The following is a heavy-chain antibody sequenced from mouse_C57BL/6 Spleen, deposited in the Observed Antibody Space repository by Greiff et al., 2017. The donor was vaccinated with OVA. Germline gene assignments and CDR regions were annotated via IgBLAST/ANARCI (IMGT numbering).Heavy chain of an antibody. CDR3: ARGGYFDV. CDR2: INPNNGGT. CDR1: GYTFTDSY. V-gene: IGHV1-26*01. J-gene: IGHJ1*03. Sequence: VQLQQSGPELVKPGASVKISCKASGYTFTDSYMNWVKQSHGKSLEWIGDINPNNGGTSYNQKFKGKATLTVDKSSSTAYMELRSLTSEDSAVYYCARGGYFDVWGTGTTVTVSS.